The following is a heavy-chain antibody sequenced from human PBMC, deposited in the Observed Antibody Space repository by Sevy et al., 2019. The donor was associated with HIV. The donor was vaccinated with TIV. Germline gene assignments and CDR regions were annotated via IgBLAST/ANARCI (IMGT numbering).Heavy chain of an antibody. D-gene: IGHD6-19*01. J-gene: IGHJ4*02. CDR3: ASSSGGGHTFDY. Sequence: ASVKVSCKASGYTLTGYYMHWVRQAPGQGLEWMGWINPNSGGTNYAQKFQGRVTMTRDTSISTAYMELSRLRSDDTAVYDCASSSGGGHTFDYWGQRTLVTVSS. CDR2: INPNSGGT. CDR1: GYTLTGYY. V-gene: IGHV1-2*02.